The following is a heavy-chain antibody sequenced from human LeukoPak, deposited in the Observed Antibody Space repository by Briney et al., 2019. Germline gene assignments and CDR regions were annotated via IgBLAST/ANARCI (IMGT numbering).Heavy chain of an antibody. CDR2: IYYSGST. CDR1: GGSISSYY. CDR3: ARLDSGSYYLSE. J-gene: IGHJ4*02. V-gene: IGHV4-59*08. Sequence: SETLSLTCTVSGGSISSYYWSWIRQPPGKGLEWIGYIYYSGSTNYNPSLKSRVTISVDTSKNQFSLKLSSVPAVDTAVYYCARLDSGSYYLSEWGQGTLVTVSS. D-gene: IGHD1-26*01.